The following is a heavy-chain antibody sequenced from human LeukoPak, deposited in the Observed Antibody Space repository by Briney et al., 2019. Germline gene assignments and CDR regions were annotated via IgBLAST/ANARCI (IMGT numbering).Heavy chain of an antibody. CDR3: AKDMRPVVGATLDY. Sequence: GGPLRLSCAASGFTFSSYSMNWVRQAPGKGLEWVSSISSSSSYIYYADSVKGRFTISRDNAKNSLYLQMNSLRAEDTALYYCAKDMRPVVGATLDYWGQGTLVTVSS. V-gene: IGHV3-21*04. D-gene: IGHD1-26*01. CDR2: ISSSSSYI. CDR1: GFTFSSYS. J-gene: IGHJ4*02.